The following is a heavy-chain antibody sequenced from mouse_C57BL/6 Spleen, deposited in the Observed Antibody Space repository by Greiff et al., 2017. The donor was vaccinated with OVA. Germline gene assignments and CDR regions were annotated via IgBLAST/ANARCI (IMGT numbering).Heavy chain of an antibody. CDR2: ISSGGDYI. D-gene: IGHD1-1*01. V-gene: IGHV5-9-1*02. J-gene: IGHJ4*01. CDR3: TRDQDYGSSSAMDY. Sequence: EVKLMESGEGLVKPGGSLKLSCAASGFTFSSYAMSWVRQTPEKRLEWVAYISSGGDYIYYADTVKGRFTISRDNARNTLYLQMSSLKSEDTAMYYCTRDQDYGSSSAMDYWGQGTSVTVSS. CDR1: GFTFSSYA.